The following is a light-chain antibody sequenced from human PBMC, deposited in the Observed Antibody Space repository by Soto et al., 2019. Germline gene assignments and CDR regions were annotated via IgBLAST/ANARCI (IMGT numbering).Light chain of an antibody. J-gene: IGLJ1*01. Sequence: QSALTQPASVSGSPGQSITIACTGTSSDIGGYNFVSWYQQHPGKAPKLLIYDVGNRPSGVSNRFSGSKSGNTDSLTISGLQAEDEVHYYCNSYRTVSTYVFGTGTKLTVL. CDR1: SSDIGGYNF. CDR2: DVG. V-gene: IGLV2-14*01. CDR3: NSYRTVSTYV.